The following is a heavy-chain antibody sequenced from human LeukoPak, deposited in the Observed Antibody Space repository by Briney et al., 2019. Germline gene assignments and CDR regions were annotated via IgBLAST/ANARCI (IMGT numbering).Heavy chain of an antibody. CDR1: GRTFSSYA. J-gene: IGHJ5*02. V-gene: IGHV1-69*13. CDR3: ARDRALYSGSYYVGWFDP. D-gene: IGHD1-26*01. Sequence: GASVKVSCKASGRTFSSYAISWVRQAPGQGLEWMGGIIPIFGTANYAQKFQGRVTITADESTSTAYMELSSLRSEDTAVYYCARDRALYSGSYYVGWFDPWGQGTLVTVSS. CDR2: IIPIFGTA.